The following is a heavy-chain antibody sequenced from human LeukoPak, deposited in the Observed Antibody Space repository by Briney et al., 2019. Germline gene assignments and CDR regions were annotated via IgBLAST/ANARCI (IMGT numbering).Heavy chain of an antibody. CDR3: VKDGVVVVATHFDY. CDR2: ISSNGGST. J-gene: IGHJ4*02. Sequence: GGSLRLSCSASGFTFSSYAMHWVRQAPGKGLEYVSAISSNGGSTYYADSVKGRFAISRDNSKNTLYLQMSSLRAEDTAVYYCVKDGVVVVATHFDYWGQGTLVTVSS. CDR1: GFTFSSYA. V-gene: IGHV3-64D*06. D-gene: IGHD2-15*01.